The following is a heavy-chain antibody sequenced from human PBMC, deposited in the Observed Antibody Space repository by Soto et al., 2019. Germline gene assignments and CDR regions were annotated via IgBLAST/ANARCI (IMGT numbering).Heavy chain of an antibody. D-gene: IGHD3-3*01. V-gene: IGHV1-69*01. J-gene: IGHJ5*01. Sequence: QVQLVQSGAEVKEPGSSVKVSCKASGGTFSSYSISWVRQAPGQGLEWMGGIIPILGTPQYARKFQGGVTITADESTTTAYMELSRLRSDDTAVYYCATRLSISGVVMSWFDPWGRGSLVTVSS. CDR2: IIPILGTP. CDR3: ATRLSISGVVMSWFDP. CDR1: GGTFSSYS.